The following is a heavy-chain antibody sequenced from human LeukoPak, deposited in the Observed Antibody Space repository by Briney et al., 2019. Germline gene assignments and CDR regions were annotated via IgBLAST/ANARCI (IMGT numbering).Heavy chain of an antibody. J-gene: IGHJ6*02. CDR2: IKSRTDGGTT. CDR3: TTAYSHYYYGMDV. CDR1: GFTFSNAW. V-gene: IGHV3-15*07. D-gene: IGHD2-15*01. Sequence: GGYLRLSCAASGFTFSNAWMNWVRQAPGKGLEWIGRIKSRTDGGTTDYAAPVKGRFTISRDDSKNTLYLQMNSLKTEDTAVYYCTTAYSHYYYGMDVWGQGTTVTVSS.